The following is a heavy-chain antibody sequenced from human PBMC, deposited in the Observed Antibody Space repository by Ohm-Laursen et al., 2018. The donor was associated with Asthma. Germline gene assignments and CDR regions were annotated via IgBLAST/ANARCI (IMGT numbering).Heavy chain of an antibody. Sequence: TLSLTCTVSGDSISSGNNYWSWIRQLPGKGLEWIGYIYYSGSTYYNPSLKSRVTISVDTSKNQFSLKLSSVTAADTAVYYCARASGWNVDYWGQGTLVTVSS. CDR1: GDSISSGNNY. J-gene: IGHJ4*02. V-gene: IGHV4-31*03. CDR3: ARASGWNVDY. CDR2: IYYSGST. D-gene: IGHD6-19*01.